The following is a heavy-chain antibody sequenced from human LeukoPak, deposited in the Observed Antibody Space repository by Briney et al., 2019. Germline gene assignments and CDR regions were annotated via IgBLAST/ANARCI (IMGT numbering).Heavy chain of an antibody. J-gene: IGHJ4*02. CDR1: GGSISSSSSY. V-gene: IGHV4-39*01. D-gene: IGHD3-22*01. CDR2: IYYSGSS. CDR3: ARKGRYDSSGYYFDY. Sequence: SETLSLTCSVSGGSISSSSSYWGWIRQPPGKGLEWIGSIYYSGSSFDNPALKSRVTISVDTSKNQFSLKLSSVTAADTAVYYCARKGRYDSSGYYFDYWGQGTLVTVSS.